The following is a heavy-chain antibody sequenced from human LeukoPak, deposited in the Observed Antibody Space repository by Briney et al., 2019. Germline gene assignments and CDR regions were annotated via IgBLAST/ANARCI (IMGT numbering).Heavy chain of an antibody. CDR3: ARGQSGDFGHPFGFDY. Sequence: ASVKVSCKASDYTFTSYGISWVRQAPGRGLEWMGWISAYTANTNYAQKVQGRVTMTTDTSTSTAYMELRSLRSDDTAVYYCARGQSGDFGHPFGFDYWGQGTLVTVSS. D-gene: IGHD4-17*01. CDR1: DYTFTSYG. V-gene: IGHV1-18*01. J-gene: IGHJ4*02. CDR2: ISAYTANT.